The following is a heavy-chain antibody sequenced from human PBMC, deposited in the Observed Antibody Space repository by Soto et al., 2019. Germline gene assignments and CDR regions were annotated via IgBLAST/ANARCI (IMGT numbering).Heavy chain of an antibody. Sequence: EVQLVESGGGLVKPGGSLRLSCVASGFTFSDYSMNWVRQAPGKGLEWVSSVSSSNIYIYYADSVKGRFTISRDNAKNSLFLQMNSLRPEDTAVYYCARVNIAVTSGWGGYFDTWGQGSLVSVSS. J-gene: IGHJ4*02. CDR3: ARVNIAVTSGWGGYFDT. CDR2: VSSSNIYI. V-gene: IGHV3-21*01. D-gene: IGHD6-19*01. CDR1: GFTFSDYS.